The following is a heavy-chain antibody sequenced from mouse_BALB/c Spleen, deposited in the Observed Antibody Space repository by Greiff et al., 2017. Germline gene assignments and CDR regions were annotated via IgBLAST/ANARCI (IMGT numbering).Heavy chain of an antibody. CDR2: ISYDGSN. J-gene: IGHJ2*01. CDR3: ARDRGGEKRPYYFDY. V-gene: IGHV3-6*02. Sequence: EVQRVESGPGLVKPSQSLSLTCSVTGYSITSGYYWNWIRQFPGNKLEWMGYISYDGSNNYNPSLKNRISITRDTSKNQFFLKLNSVTTEDTATYYCARDRGGEKRPYYFDYWGQGTTLTVSS. CDR1: GYSITSGYY. D-gene: IGHD1-2*01.